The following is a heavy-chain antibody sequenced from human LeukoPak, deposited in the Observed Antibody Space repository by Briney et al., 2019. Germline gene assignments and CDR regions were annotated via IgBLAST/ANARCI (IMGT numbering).Heavy chain of an antibody. CDR1: GGSFSGYY. D-gene: IGHD3-10*01. J-gene: IGHJ6*03. CDR2: INHSGST. Sequence: PSETLSLTCAVYGGSFSGYYWSWIRQPPGKGLEWIGEINHSGSTNYNPSLKSRVTISVDTSKNQFSLKLSSVTAADTAVYYCARVPMYYGSGSYYTYYYYYMDVWGKGTTVTVSS. V-gene: IGHV4-34*01. CDR3: ARVPMYYGSGSYYTYYYYYMDV.